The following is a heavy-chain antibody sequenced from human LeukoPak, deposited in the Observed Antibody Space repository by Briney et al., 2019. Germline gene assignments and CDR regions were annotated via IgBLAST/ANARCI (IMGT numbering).Heavy chain of an antibody. CDR1: GGTFSSYT. J-gene: IGHJ2*01. CDR3: ARDRGCYDPYWYFDL. D-gene: IGHD2-2*01. V-gene: IGHV1-69*04. Sequence: SVKVSCKASGGTFSSYTISWVRQAPGQGLEWMGRIIPILGIANYAQKFQGRVTITADKSTSTAYMELSSLRSEDTAVYYCARDRGCYDPYWYFDLWGRGTLVTVSS. CDR2: IIPILGIA.